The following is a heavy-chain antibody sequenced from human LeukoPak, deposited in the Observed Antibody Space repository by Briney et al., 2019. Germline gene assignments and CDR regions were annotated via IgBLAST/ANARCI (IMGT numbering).Heavy chain of an antibody. CDR2: IIPILGIA. Sequence: GASVKVSCKASGGTFSSYAISWVRQAPGQGREWMGRIIPILGIANYAQKFQGRVTITADKSTSTAYMELSSLRSEDTAVYYCARDLATSPGPFYYYYYGMDVWGQGTTVTVSS. V-gene: IGHV1-69*04. D-gene: IGHD5-12*01. J-gene: IGHJ6*02. CDR3: ARDLATSPGPFYYYYYGMDV. CDR1: GGTFSSYA.